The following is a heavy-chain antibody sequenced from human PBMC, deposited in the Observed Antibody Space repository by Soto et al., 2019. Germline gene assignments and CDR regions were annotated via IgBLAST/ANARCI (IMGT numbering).Heavy chain of an antibody. D-gene: IGHD4-4*01. CDR3: ARPLWRDDYNWGYFDL. CDR1: GFTFSSYA. Sequence: QVQLVESGGGVVQPGRSLRLSCAASGFTFSSYAMHWVRQVPGKGLEWVAVISYDGSNKYYADSVKGRFTISRDNSKNXLDLQMNSLRAEDTAVYYCARPLWRDDYNWGYFDLGGRGILVTVSS. V-gene: IGHV3-30-3*01. J-gene: IGHJ2*01. CDR2: ISYDGSNK.